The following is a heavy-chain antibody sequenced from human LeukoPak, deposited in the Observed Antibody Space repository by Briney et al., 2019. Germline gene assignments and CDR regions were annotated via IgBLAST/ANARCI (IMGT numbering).Heavy chain of an antibody. CDR2: ISGSGGST. D-gene: IGHD3-3*01. CDR3: AKDSRITIFGVVTFFDY. J-gene: IGHJ4*02. V-gene: IGHV3-23*01. CDR1: GFTFSSYA. Sequence: GGSLRLSCAASGFTFSSYAMSWVRQAPGKGLEWVSAISGSGGSTYYADSVKGRFPIPRDNSKNTLYLQMNSLRAEDTAVYYCAKDSRITIFGVVTFFDYWGQGTLVTVSS.